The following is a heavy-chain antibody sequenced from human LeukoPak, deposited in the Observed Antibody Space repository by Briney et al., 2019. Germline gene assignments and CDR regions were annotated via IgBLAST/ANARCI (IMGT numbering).Heavy chain of an antibody. V-gene: IGHV3-30*18. CDR2: ISYDGSNE. Sequence: GGSLRLSCAASGFTFSSYAMHWVRQAPGKGLEWVAVISYDGSNEYYADSVKGRFTISRDSSKNTLYLQMNSLRAEDTAVYYCAKDRQQWLVYYFDYWGQGTLVTVSS. CDR3: AKDRQQWLVYYFDY. D-gene: IGHD6-19*01. CDR1: GFTFSSYA. J-gene: IGHJ4*02.